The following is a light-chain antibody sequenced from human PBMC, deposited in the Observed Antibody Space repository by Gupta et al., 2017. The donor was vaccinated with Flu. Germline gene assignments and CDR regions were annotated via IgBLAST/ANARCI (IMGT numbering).Light chain of an antibody. CDR1: QSVTSNY. J-gene: IGKJ1*01. CDR3: QQYGLSPKT. CDR2: GAS. V-gene: IGKV3-20*01. Sequence: ERATLSCRASQSVTSNYLAWYQQKPGLSPRLLIYGASSRATGIPDRFSGSGSGTDFTLTISRLEPEDFAVYYCQQYGLSPKTFGQGTKVEV.